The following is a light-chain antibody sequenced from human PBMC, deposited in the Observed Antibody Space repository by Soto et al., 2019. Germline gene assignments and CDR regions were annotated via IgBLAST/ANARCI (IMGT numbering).Light chain of an antibody. Sequence: QSALTQPASVSGSPGQSITISCTGSSSDVGSYNLVSWYQQHPGKAPKLMIYEGSKRPSGVSNRFSGSTSGNTASLTISGLQAEDEADYYCCSYAGSNTLVFGGGTKVTVL. V-gene: IGLV2-23*01. CDR2: EGS. CDR3: CSYAGSNTLV. J-gene: IGLJ2*01. CDR1: SSDVGSYNL.